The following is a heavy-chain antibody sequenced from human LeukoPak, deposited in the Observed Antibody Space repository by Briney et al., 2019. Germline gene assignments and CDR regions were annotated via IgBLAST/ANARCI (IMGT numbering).Heavy chain of an antibody. CDR2: IRQDGSEK. J-gene: IGHJ4*02. D-gene: IGHD2-2*01. V-gene: IGHV3-7*01. CDR1: GFRFSSYW. Sequence: GGSLRLSCVVSGFRFSSYWMNWVRQAPGKGLEWMANIRQDGSEKYYADSVKGRFTVSRDNSKNSLYLEMNSLRVEDTAIYYCAKALIRYCSSTSCLFFDYWGQGTLVTVSS. CDR3: AKALIRYCSSTSCLFFDY.